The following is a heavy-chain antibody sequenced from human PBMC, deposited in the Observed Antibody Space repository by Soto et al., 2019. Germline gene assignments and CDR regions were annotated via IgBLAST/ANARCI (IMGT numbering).Heavy chain of an antibody. CDR3: ARRYSRRWYGDYYYGMDV. Sequence: GGSLRLSCAASGFTFSDNAMSWVRQTPGGGLERVSPISDTGGVTDYADSVKGRFTISRDNAKNDLYMQMNSLRAEDTAVYYCARRYSRRWYGDYYYGMDVWGQGTTVTVSS. CDR1: GFTFSDNA. D-gene: IGHD6-13*01. V-gene: IGHV3-23*01. J-gene: IGHJ6*02. CDR2: ISDTGGVT.